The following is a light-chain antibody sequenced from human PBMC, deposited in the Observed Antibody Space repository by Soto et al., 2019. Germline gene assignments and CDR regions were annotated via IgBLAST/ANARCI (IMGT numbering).Light chain of an antibody. CDR1: SSDVGSYNL. CDR3: CSYAGSRV. CDR2: EGS. V-gene: IGLV2-23*01. J-gene: IGLJ1*01. Sequence: QSVLTQPASVSGSPGQSITISCTGTSSDVGSYNLVSWYQQHPGKAPKLMIYEGSKRPSGVSNRFSGSKSGNPASLTISGLQAEDEDDYYCCSYAGSRVFGTGTKLTVL.